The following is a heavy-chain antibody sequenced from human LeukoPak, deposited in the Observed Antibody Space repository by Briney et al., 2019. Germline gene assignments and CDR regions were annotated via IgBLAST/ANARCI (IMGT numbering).Heavy chain of an antibody. J-gene: IGHJ4*02. CDR1: GFTFSSDS. D-gene: IGHD3-22*01. V-gene: IGHV3-21*01. CDR3: ARDGYDSSGYYYDVWYFDY. CDR2: ISRSSRYI. Sequence: PGGSLRLSCAASGFTFSSDSMNWVRQAPGKGLEWVSSISRSSRYIYYADSVKGRFTVSRDNAKNSLYLQMNSLRAEDTAVYYCARDGYDSSGYYYDVWYFDYWGQGTLVTVSS.